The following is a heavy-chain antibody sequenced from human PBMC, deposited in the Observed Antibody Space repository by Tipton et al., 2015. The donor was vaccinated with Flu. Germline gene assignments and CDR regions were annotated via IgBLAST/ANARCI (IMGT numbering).Heavy chain of an antibody. Sequence: TLSLTCTVSGYSISSGYYWGWIRQPPGKGLEWIGSIYHSGSTYYNPSLKSRVTISVDTSKNQFSLKLSSVTAADTAVYYCARGPEQWLVNPHYFDYWAMEPWSPSPQ. D-gene: IGHD6-19*01. CDR2: IYHSGST. CDR3: ARGPEQWLVNPHYFDY. J-gene: IGHJ4*01. CDR1: GYSISSGYY. V-gene: IGHV4-38-2*02.